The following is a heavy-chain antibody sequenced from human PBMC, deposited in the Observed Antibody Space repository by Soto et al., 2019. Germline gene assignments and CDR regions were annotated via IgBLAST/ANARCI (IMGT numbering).Heavy chain of an antibody. V-gene: IGHV1-2*04. CDR3: ARGWDCSSTSCYRSWFDY. CDR1: GYTFTGYY. D-gene: IGHD2-2*01. CDR2: INPNSGGT. Sequence: ASVKVSCKASGYTFTGYYMHWVRQAPGQGLEWMGWINPNSGGTNYAQKFQGWVTMTRDTSISTAYMELSRLRSDDTAVYYCARGWDCSSTSCYRSWFDYWGQGTLVTVSS. J-gene: IGHJ4*02.